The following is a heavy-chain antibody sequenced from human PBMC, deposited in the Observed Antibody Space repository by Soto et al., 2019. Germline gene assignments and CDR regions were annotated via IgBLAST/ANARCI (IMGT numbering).Heavy chain of an antibody. CDR3: ARGGDTSTWYDLDY. J-gene: IGHJ4*02. V-gene: IGHV1-8*01. Sequence: QVQLLQSGAEVKKPGASVKVSCKDSGYTFTSFDINWVRQAPGQGLELMGWMNPATGNTGYAQQCQGRVTMTRNTSLNTAYMELLSMRSEDTAVYFCARGGDTSTWYDLDYSGQGALVTVAS. CDR2: MNPATGNT. CDR1: GYTFTSFD. D-gene: IGHD6-13*01.